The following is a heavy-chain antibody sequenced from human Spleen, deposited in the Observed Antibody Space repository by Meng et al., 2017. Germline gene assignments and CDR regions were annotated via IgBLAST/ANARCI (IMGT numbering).Heavy chain of an antibody. D-gene: IGHD6-19*01. V-gene: IGHV4-39*01. CDR1: GGSLSTSGYY. Sequence: QLQQWGAGLLKPSETLSLTCAVFGGSLSTSGYYWGWIRQPPGKGLEWIGSIGHSGTTYYTPSLRRRVTVSIDTSKNQFSLEVTSVTAADTAVYYCVRSSGWVRTGFDPWGQGTLVTVSS. J-gene: IGHJ5*02. CDR3: VRSSGWVRTGFDP. CDR2: IGHSGTT.